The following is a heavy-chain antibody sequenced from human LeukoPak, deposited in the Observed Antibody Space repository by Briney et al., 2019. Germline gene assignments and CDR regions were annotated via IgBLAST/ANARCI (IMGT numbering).Heavy chain of an antibody. V-gene: IGHV1-69*05. CDR3: SRGVVVVTNYYYYYMDV. D-gene: IGHD3-22*01. CDR1: GGTLITFA. CDR2: IIHIFGAT. Sequence: SAVKVSCKASGGTLITFAISGVRQAPGQGVEWMGGIIHIFGATNYPQNFQGRVSFTTDESTSTAYMELSSLRSDDTAVYYCSRGVVVVTNYYYYYMDVWGRGTTVTVSS. J-gene: IGHJ6*03.